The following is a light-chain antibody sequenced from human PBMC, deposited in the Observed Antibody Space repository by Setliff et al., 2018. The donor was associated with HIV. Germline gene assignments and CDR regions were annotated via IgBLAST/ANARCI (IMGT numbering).Light chain of an antibody. CDR2: DVS. CDR1: RSDVGGYNY. V-gene: IGLV2-14*03. Sequence: QSALTQAASVSGSPGQSITMSCTGNRSDVGGYNYVSWYQQHPGKAPKLMIYDVSNRPSGVSNRFSGSKSGHTASLTISGLQAEDEADYYCSSYTSTSTLCVFGTGTKVTVL. J-gene: IGLJ1*01. CDR3: SSYTSTSTLCV.